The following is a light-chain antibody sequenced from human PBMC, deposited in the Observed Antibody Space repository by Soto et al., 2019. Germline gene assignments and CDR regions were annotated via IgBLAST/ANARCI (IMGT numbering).Light chain of an antibody. CDR3: QHYNSYPFT. V-gene: IGKV1-5*01. J-gene: IGKJ3*01. Sequence: DIQMTQSPSTMSASVGDSVTITCRASQSASTWLAWYQQKPGKAPKLLISDASSLESGAPKRFSGSGSGTEFPLTISLLQPDDFATYYCQHYNSYPFTFGPGTKVDLK. CDR1: QSASTW. CDR2: DAS.